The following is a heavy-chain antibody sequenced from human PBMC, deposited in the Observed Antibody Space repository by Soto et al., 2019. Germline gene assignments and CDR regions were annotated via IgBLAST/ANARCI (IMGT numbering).Heavy chain of an antibody. D-gene: IGHD1-1*01. CDR2: ITSKRYGGRP. V-gene: IGHV3-49*03. Sequence: SLRLSCITSGFTFGDYAMIWFRQAPGKGLEWVSFITSKRYGGRPEYAASVKGRFTISRDDSTSVAYLQMNSLRSDDTAIYYCSRLPRNNCGAPFYFWGQGTMVTVSS. CDR3: SRLPRNNCGAPFYF. CDR1: GFTFGDYA. J-gene: IGHJ4*02.